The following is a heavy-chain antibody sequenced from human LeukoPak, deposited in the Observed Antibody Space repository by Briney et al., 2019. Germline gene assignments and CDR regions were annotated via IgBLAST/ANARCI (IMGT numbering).Heavy chain of an antibody. CDR2: ISGSGGST. Sequence: GGSLRLSCVGSGFSFNKYAASWVRQAPGKGLEWVSAISGSGGSTYYADSVKGRFTISRDNSKNTLYLQMNSLRAEDTAVYYCAKESYGDFDYWGQGTLVTVSS. J-gene: IGHJ4*02. CDR3: AKESYGDFDY. V-gene: IGHV3-23*01. CDR1: GFSFNKYA. D-gene: IGHD4-17*01.